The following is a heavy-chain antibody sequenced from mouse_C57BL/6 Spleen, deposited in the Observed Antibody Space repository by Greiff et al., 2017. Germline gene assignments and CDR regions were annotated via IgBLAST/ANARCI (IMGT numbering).Heavy chain of an antibody. Sequence: QVQLQQPGAELVRPGSSVKLSCKASGYTFTSYTMHWVKQSPIQSLDWIGNIDPSDSGTHYNQKFKDKATLTVNKSSSTAYMELRSLTSEDSAVYYWAREGYGSDYWGQGTTLTVSS. CDR1: GYTFTSYT. J-gene: IGHJ2*01. CDR2: IDPSDSGT. V-gene: IGHV1-52*01. CDR3: AREGYGSDY. D-gene: IGHD3-1*01.